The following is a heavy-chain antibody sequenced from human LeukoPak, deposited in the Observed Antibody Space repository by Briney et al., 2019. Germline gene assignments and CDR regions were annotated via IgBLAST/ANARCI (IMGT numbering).Heavy chain of an antibody. CDR1: GFTFSSYS. CDR2: ISSGSSTI. Sequence: PGGSLRLSCAASGFTFSSYSMNWVRQAPGKGLEWVSYISSGSSTIYYADSVKGRFTISRDNAKNSLYLQMNSLRAEDTAVYYCAREPYPSKYCSSTSCYFGYWGQGTLVTVSS. CDR3: AREPYPSKYCSSTSCYFGY. V-gene: IGHV3-48*04. J-gene: IGHJ4*02. D-gene: IGHD2-2*01.